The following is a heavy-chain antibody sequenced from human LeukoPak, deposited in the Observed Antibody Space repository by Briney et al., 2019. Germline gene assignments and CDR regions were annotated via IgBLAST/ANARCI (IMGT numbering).Heavy chain of an antibody. D-gene: IGHD6-19*01. CDR1: GFTFSSYS. V-gene: IGHV3-21*01. J-gene: IGHJ4*02. CDR3: ARGNIPYSSGSVVAY. CDR2: ISSSSSYI. Sequence: GGSLRLSCAASGFTFSSYSMNWVRQAPGKGLEWVSSISSSSSYIYYADSVKGRFTISRDNSKNTLYLQMGSLRAEDMAVYYCARGNIPYSSGSVVAYWGQGTLVTVSS.